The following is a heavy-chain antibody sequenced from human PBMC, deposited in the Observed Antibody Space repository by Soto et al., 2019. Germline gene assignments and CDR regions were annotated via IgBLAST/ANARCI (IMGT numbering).Heavy chain of an antibody. Sequence: SETLSLTCAVSGGSISSSNWWSWVRQPPGKGLEWIGEIYHSGSTNYNPSLKSRVTISVDKSKNQFSLKLSSVTAADTAVYYCARSGSYYGSGSYYDYWGQGTLGTVSS. V-gene: IGHV4-4*02. CDR3: ARSGSYYGSGSYYDY. J-gene: IGHJ4*02. CDR1: GGSISSSNW. D-gene: IGHD3-10*01. CDR2: IYHSGST.